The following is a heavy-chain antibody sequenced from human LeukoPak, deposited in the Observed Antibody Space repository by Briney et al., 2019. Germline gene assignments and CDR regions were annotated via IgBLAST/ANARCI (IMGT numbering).Heavy chain of an antibody. D-gene: IGHD1/OR15-1a*01. CDR2: FSGNGGST. J-gene: IGHJ4*02. CDR3: AKAGNIRFDY. Sequence: GGSLRLSCAATGFTFSSYAMSWVRQAPGKGLEWVSGFSGNGGSTYYADSVKGRFTISRDNSKNTLYLQMTSLRAEDTAVYYCAKAGNIRFDYWGQGTLVTVSS. CDR1: GFTFSSYA. V-gene: IGHV3-23*01.